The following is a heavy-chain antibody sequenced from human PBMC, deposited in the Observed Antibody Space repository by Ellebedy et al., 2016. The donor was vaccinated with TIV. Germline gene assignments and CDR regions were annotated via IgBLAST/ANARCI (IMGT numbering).Heavy chain of an antibody. D-gene: IGHD3/OR15-3a*01. CDR2: IFHTGII. J-gene: IGHJ6*02. CDR1: GVSITRYY. Sequence: SETLSLXXSVSGVSITRYYWRWIRQSPGRGLEWIGYIFHTGIIKYNPSLKSRVTISVDTSKNQFSLKLSSVTAAETAVYYCARTDLRYGMDVWGQGTTVTVSS. CDR3: ARTDLRYGMDV. V-gene: IGHV4-59*08.